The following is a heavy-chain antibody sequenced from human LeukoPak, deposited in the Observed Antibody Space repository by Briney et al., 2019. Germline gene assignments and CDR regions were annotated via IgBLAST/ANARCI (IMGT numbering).Heavy chain of an antibody. Sequence: GGSLRLSCAASGFTFSIYAMNWVRQAPGKGLEWVSSITGSGGSTYYADSVKGRFTISRDNSKNTLYLQMNSLRAEDTAVYYCAKAGYCSGGSCYSVDYWGQGTLVTVSS. CDR1: GFTFSIYA. D-gene: IGHD2-15*01. CDR3: AKAGYCSGGSCYSVDY. J-gene: IGHJ4*02. CDR2: ITGSGGST. V-gene: IGHV3-23*01.